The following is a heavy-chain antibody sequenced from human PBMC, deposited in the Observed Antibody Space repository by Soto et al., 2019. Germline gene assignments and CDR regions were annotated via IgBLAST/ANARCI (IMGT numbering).Heavy chain of an antibody. CDR1: GFTFSSYV. CDR2: ISFDGSNR. Sequence: QVQLVESGGGVVQPGRSLRLSCAASGFTFSSYVMHWVRQAPGKGLEWVAVISFDGSNRFYVDSVKGRFTISRDNSKNTLYLQMNSLRAEDTVVYYCAKGGNRGIAAGGYDHWGQGTLVTVSS. J-gene: IGHJ4*02. CDR3: AKGGNRGIAAGGYDH. D-gene: IGHD6-13*01. V-gene: IGHV3-30*18.